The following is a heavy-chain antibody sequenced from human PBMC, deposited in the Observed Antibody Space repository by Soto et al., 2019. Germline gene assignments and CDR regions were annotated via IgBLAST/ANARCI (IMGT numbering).Heavy chain of an antibody. V-gene: IGHV1-18*01. J-gene: IGHJ4*02. Sequence: ASVKVSCKASGYTFTDYGVSWVRQAPGQGLEWMGWINTYNGKTNYAQKVQGRVTMTTDTSAATAYMELRSLKSDNTAVYYCARDQYAVGGDFWGQGTLVTVSS. D-gene: IGHD1-26*01. CDR2: INTYNGKT. CDR1: GYTFTDYG. CDR3: ARDQYAVGGDF.